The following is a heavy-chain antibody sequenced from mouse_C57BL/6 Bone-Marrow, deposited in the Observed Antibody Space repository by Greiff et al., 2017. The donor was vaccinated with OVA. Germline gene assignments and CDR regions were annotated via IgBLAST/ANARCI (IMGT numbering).Heavy chain of an antibody. D-gene: IGHD2-10*02. CDR1: GFTFSDYY. V-gene: IGHV5-12*01. Sequence: EVHLVESGGGLVQPGGSLKLSCAASGFTFSDYYMYWVRQTPEKRLEWVAYISNGGGSTYYPAPVKGRFTISRDNAKNTLYLQMSRLKSEDTAMYYCARRYGCYAMDYWGQGTSVTVSS. CDR3: ARRYGCYAMDY. CDR2: ISNGGGST. J-gene: IGHJ4*01.